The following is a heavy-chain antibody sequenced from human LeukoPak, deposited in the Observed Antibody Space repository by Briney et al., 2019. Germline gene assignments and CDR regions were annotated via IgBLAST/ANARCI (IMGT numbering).Heavy chain of an antibody. Sequence: AATLSLTCTVAGRSVSTYYRSWIRQHPGKGLEWLGYIHYSGSAKYNPSLESRVTISLDTSKNQFSLRLSSVSAADTAVYYCARDPVTVAQNYYYGIDFWGPGTTVTVSS. CDR2: IHYSGSA. CDR3: ARDPVTVAQNYYYGIDF. J-gene: IGHJ6*02. D-gene: IGHD6-19*01. CDR1: GRSVSTYY. V-gene: IGHV4-59*02.